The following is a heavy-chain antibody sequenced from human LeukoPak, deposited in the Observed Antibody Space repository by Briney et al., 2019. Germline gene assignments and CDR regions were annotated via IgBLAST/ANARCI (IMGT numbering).Heavy chain of an antibody. Sequence: PGGSLRLSCAASGFSFSAFGMNWVRQAPGKGLEWVSSISSSSSYIYYADSVEGRFTISRDNAKNSLYLQMNSLRAEDTAVYYCARRRGMATTPPEYYFDYWGQGTLVTVSS. CDR1: GFSFSAFG. CDR2: ISSSSSYI. V-gene: IGHV3-21*01. J-gene: IGHJ4*02. D-gene: IGHD5-24*01. CDR3: ARRRGMATTPPEYYFDY.